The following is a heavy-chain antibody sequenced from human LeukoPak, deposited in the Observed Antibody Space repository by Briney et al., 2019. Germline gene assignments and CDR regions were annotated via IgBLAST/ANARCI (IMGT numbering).Heavy chain of an antibody. CDR1: GFTFSTYG. J-gene: IGHJ4*02. Sequence: PGRSLRLSCAASGFTFSTYGMHWVRQAPGKGLEWVAVISYDGSNKYYADSVKGRFTISRDNSKNTLYLQMNSLRAEDTAVYYCARDLNSSGWHRFLDYWGQGTLVTVSS. V-gene: IGHV3-30*03. CDR2: ISYDGSNK. CDR3: ARDLNSSGWHRFLDY. D-gene: IGHD6-19*01.